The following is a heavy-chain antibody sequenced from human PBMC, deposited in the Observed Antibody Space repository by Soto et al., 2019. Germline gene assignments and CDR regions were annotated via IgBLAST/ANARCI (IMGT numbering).Heavy chain of an antibody. CDR2: IYYSGST. Sequence: PSETLSLTCTVSGGSISSSSYYWGWIRQPPGKGLEWIGSIYYSGSTYYNPSLKSRVTISVDTSKNQFSLKLSSVTAADTAVYYCARQSTLQLWLRGYYYYGMDVWGQGTTVTVSS. D-gene: IGHD5-18*01. J-gene: IGHJ6*02. V-gene: IGHV4-39*01. CDR1: GGSISSSSYY. CDR3: ARQSTLQLWLRGYYYYGMDV.